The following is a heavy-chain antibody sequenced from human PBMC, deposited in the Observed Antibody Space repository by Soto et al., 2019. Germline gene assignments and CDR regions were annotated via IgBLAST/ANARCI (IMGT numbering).Heavy chain of an antibody. J-gene: IGHJ3*02. Sequence: QVQLQESGPGLVKPSGTLSLTCAVSGGSISSSNWWSWVRQPPGKGLEWIGEIYHSGSTNYNPSLKAGVTRSVDKSKSQVALRLSSVTAADTAVYYCAGAERATITWAADAFDIWGQGTMVTVSS. D-gene: IGHD5-12*01. V-gene: IGHV4-4*02. CDR2: IYHSGST. CDR1: GGSISSSNW. CDR3: AGAERATITWAADAFDI.